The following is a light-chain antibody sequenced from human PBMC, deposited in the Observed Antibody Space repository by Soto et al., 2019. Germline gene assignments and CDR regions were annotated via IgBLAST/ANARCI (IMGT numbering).Light chain of an antibody. CDR1: SSDVGGYNY. V-gene: IGLV2-14*01. CDR3: SSYTTSGSLV. J-gene: IGLJ2*01. Sequence: QSALTQPASVSGSPGQSITISCTGTSSDVGGYNYVSWYQQHPGKAPKLVIYDVSNRPSGGSNRFSGCKSGNTAALPISGLQAEDEADYYCSSYTTSGSLVFGGGTTLTVL. CDR2: DVS.